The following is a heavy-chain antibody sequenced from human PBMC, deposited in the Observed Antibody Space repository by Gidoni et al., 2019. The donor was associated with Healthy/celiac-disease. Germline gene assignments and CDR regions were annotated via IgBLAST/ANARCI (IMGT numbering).Heavy chain of an antibody. CDR3: ARDRSSSGAFDI. CDR1: GGSVSSGSYY. J-gene: IGHJ3*02. Sequence: QVQLQESGPGLVKPSETLSLTCTVSGGSVSSGSYYWSWIRQPPGKGLEWIGYIYYSGSTNYNPSLKSRVTISVDTSKNQFSLKLSSVIAADTAVYYCARDRSSSGAFDIWGQGTMVTVSS. D-gene: IGHD6-6*01. V-gene: IGHV4-61*01. CDR2: IYYSGST.